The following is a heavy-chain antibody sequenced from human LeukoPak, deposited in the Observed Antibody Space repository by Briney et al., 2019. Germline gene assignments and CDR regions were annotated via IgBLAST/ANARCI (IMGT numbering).Heavy chain of an antibody. Sequence: GGSLRLSCAASGFTFNDYSMTWVRQAPGKGLEWVSSITTSSTYIYYADSVKVRFTISRDNAKNSLYLQMTSLRAEDTAVYYCARHRTASDNWGQGTLVSVSS. CDR3: ARHRTASDN. CDR1: GFTFNDYS. J-gene: IGHJ4*02. CDR2: ITTSSTYI. V-gene: IGHV3-21*01. D-gene: IGHD3-16*02.